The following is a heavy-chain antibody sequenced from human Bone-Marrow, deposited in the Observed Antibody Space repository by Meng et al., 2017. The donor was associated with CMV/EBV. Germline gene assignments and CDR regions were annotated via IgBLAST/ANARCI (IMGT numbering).Heavy chain of an antibody. Sequence: GGSLRLSCAASGFTFSSHWMHWVRQAPGEGLVWVSRINSDGSFATYADSVEGRFTVSRGNAKNTLYLQMSSLRAEDTAVYYCARKLTPYYYGLDVWGQGTTVTVSS. CDR1: GFTFSSHW. D-gene: IGHD3-9*01. V-gene: IGHV3-74*01. CDR3: ARKLTPYYYGLDV. J-gene: IGHJ6*02. CDR2: INSDGSFA.